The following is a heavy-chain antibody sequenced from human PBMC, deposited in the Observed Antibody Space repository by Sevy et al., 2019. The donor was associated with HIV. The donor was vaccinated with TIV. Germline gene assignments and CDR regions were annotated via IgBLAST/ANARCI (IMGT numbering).Heavy chain of an antibody. CDR3: ARLWPRFTIFGVGNPGWVDP. J-gene: IGHJ5*02. D-gene: IGHD3-3*01. CDR2: IYYSGST. CDR1: GGSISSYY. V-gene: IGHV4-59*12. Sequence: SETLTLTCTVSGGSISSYYWSWIRQPPGKGLEWIGYIYYSGSTNYNPSLKSRVTISVDTSKNQFSLKLSSVTAADTAGDYWARLWPRFTIFGVGNPGWVDPLGQGTLVTVSS.